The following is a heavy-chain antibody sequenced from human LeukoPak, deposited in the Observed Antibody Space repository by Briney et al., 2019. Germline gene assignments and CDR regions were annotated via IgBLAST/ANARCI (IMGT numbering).Heavy chain of an antibody. Sequence: GGSLRLSCAASGFTFSSYTMNWVRQAPGKGLEWVSYIDSSSSTIYYADSVKGRFTISRDNAKNSLYLQMNSLRAEDTAVYYCAKEYYDILTGYSLPPDYWGQGTLVTVSS. D-gene: IGHD3-9*01. V-gene: IGHV3-48*01. CDR2: IDSSSSTI. CDR3: AKEYYDILTGYSLPPDY. J-gene: IGHJ4*02. CDR1: GFTFSSYT.